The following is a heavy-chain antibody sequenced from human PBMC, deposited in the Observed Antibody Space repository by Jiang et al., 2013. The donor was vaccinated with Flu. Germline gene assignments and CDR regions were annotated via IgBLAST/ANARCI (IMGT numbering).Heavy chain of an antibody. D-gene: IGHD3-10*01. J-gene: IGHJ4*02. CDR1: GGSFSGYY. Sequence: LLKPSETLSLTCAVYGGSFSGYYWSWIRQPPGKGLEWIGEINHSGNTNYNPSLKSRVTISVDTSKNQFSLKVSSVTAADTAVYYCARGYYGSGSYYNWGQGTLVTVSS. CDR2: INHSGNT. V-gene: IGHV4-34*01. CDR3: ARGYYGSGSYYN.